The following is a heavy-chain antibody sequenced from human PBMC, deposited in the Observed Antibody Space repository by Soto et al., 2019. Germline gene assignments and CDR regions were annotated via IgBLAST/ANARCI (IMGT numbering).Heavy chain of an antibody. CDR3: ARVPDSSLGTMDV. V-gene: IGHV5-51*01. D-gene: IGHD6-19*01. CDR1: GYSFTTYW. J-gene: IGHJ6*02. CDR2: MFPGDSDT. Sequence: EVQMEQSGAELKKPGESLKISCKGSGYSFTTYWIGWVRQLPGQGLEWMGVMFPGDSDTRYSPSFQGQVTMSADPSTNTAYLEWSSLKAAGSAMYYCARVPDSSLGTMDVWGQGTTVTVSS.